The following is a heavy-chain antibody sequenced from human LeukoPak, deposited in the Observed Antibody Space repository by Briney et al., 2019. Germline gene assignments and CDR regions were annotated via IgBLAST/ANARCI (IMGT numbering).Heavy chain of an antibody. CDR2: IGAYNGDT. V-gene: IGHV1-18*04. Sequence: RASVKVSCKPSGYTFTSFGISWVRQAPGQGLEWMGRIGAYNGDTNYAQKFQGRVTMTTDTSTSTAYMDLRSLRSDDTAVYYCTRDHCRGDNCPSFDYWGQGTLVTVSS. D-gene: IGHD2-15*01. CDR1: GYTFTSFG. CDR3: TRDHCRGDNCPSFDY. J-gene: IGHJ4*02.